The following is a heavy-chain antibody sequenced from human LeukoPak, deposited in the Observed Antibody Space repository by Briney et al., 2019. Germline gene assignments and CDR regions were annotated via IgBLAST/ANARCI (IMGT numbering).Heavy chain of an antibody. CDR3: ARMSPYFDL. V-gene: IGHV3-48*04. J-gene: IGHJ2*01. CDR2: VTYNGATM. CDR1: GFTFSSYS. Sequence: PGGSLRLSCPASGFTFSSYSMNWVRQAPGKGLEWISYVTYNGATMYYADSVKGRFTASRDNGKNSPYLQMNSLRAEDTAVYYCARMSPYFDLWGRGTLVTVSS.